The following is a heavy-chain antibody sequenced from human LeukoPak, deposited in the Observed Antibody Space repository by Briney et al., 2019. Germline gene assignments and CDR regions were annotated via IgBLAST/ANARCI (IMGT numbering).Heavy chain of an antibody. J-gene: IGHJ6*03. V-gene: IGHV3-7*01. Sequence: PGGSLRLSCAASGFTFSSYWMSWVRQAPGKGLEWVANIKQDGSEKYYVDSVKGRFTISRDNAKNSLYLQMNSLRAEDTAVYYCARDQSGFGELLYPYYYYYMDVWGKGTTVTVSS. CDR1: GFTFSSYW. CDR3: ARDQSGFGELLYPYYYYYMDV. D-gene: IGHD3-10*01. CDR2: IKQDGSEK.